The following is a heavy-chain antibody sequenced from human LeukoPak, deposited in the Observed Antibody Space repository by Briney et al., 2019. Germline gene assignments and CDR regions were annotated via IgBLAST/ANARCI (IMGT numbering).Heavy chain of an antibody. CDR1: GFTFDDYA. J-gene: IGHJ3*02. CDR2: ISWNSGSI. Sequence: GGSLRLSCAASGFTFDDYAMHWVRHAPGKGLEWVSGISWNSGSIGYADSVKGRFTISRDNAKNSLYLQMNSLRAEGTAVYYCARSQTYDAFDIWGQGTMVTVSS. V-gene: IGHV3-9*01. CDR3: ARSQTYDAFDI.